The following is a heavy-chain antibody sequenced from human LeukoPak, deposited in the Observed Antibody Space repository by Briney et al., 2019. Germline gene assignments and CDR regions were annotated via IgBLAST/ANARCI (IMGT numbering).Heavy chain of an antibody. CDR3: ARIPQRVPHNWFDP. CDR1: GYTFTTYD. V-gene: IGHV1-8*01. J-gene: IGHJ5*02. D-gene: IGHD2-2*01. CDR2: MDPHNGNA. Sequence: VSVKVSCKASGYTFTTYDINWVRQAAGRGLEWMGWMDPHNGNAGYAQKFQGRVTMTRDTSISTAYMELSSLRSDDTAVYYCARIPQRVPHNWFDPWGQGTLVTVSS.